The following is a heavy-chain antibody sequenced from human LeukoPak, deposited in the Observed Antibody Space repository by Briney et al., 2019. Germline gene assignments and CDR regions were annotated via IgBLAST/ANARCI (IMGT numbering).Heavy chain of an antibody. D-gene: IGHD3-22*01. CDR1: GFTFSSYA. CDR3: ASRGSGYYQTLDY. J-gene: IGHJ4*02. Sequence: GGSLRLSCAASGFTFSSYAMSWVRQAPGKGLEWVSAISGSGGSTYYADSVKGRFTISRDNSKNTLYLQMNSLRAEDTAVYYCASRGSGYYQTLDYWGQGTLVTVSS. CDR2: ISGSGGST. V-gene: IGHV3-23*01.